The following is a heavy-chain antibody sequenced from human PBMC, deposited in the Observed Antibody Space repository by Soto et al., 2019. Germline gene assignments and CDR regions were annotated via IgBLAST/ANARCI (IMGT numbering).Heavy chain of an antibody. V-gene: IGHV3-30-3*01. CDR2: ISYDGSNK. CDR1: GFTFSSYA. Sequence: QVQLVESGGGVVQPGRSLRLSCAASGFTFSSYATHWVRQAPGKGLEWVAVISYDGSNKYYADSVKGRFTISRDNSKNTLYLQMNSLRAEDTAVYYCARDEGVFWSGYYTPYYYYYGMDVWGQGTTVTVSS. J-gene: IGHJ6*02. CDR3: ARDEGVFWSGYYTPYYYYYGMDV. D-gene: IGHD3-3*01.